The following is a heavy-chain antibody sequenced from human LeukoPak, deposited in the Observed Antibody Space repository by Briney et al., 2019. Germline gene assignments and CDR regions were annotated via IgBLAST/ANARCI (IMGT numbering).Heavy chain of an antibody. CDR1: GGTFSSYA. CDR2: TIPIFGTA. J-gene: IGHJ5*02. CDR3: AGGLGTSDSSGPPPVA. V-gene: IGHV1-69*05. Sequence: GASVKVSFKSSGGTFSSYAISWLRQAPGQGLEWMRGTIPIFGTANYAQKFQGRVTITTDESTSTAYMELRSLRSEDTAVYYCAGGLGTSDSSGPPPVAWGQGTLVTVSS. D-gene: IGHD3-22*01.